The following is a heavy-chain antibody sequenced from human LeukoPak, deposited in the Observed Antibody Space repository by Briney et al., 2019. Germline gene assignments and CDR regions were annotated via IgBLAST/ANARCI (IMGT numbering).Heavy chain of an antibody. CDR3: AKGLGSGWVFDY. CDR1: GFTFSSYA. D-gene: IGHD6-19*01. Sequence: SGGSLRLSCAASGFTFSSYAMSWVRQAPGKGLEWVSAISGSGGSTYYADSVKGRFTISRDNSKNTLYLQMNSLRAEDTAVYHCAKGLGSGWVFDYWGQGTLVTVSS. J-gene: IGHJ4*02. V-gene: IGHV3-23*01. CDR2: ISGSGGST.